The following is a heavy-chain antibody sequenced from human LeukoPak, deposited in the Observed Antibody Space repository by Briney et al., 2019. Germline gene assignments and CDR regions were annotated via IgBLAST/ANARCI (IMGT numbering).Heavy chain of an antibody. V-gene: IGHV1-69*08. CDR3: ARVNLRGSNYNWFDP. CDR1: GGTFLSHT. J-gene: IGHJ5*02. CDR2: ITPVINTA. Sequence: ASVKVSCKTPGGTFLSHTFSWVRQAPGQGLEWMGKITPVINTANYAQTFQGRVSIYADKSTTTVHMDLSDLRPDDTAVYYCARVNLRGSNYNWFDPWGQGTRVTVSS. D-gene: IGHD1-26*01.